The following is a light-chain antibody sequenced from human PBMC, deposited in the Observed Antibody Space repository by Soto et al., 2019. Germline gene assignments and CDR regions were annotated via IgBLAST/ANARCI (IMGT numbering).Light chain of an antibody. CDR2: GAS. V-gene: IGKV3-20*01. J-gene: IGKJ1*01. CDR1: QSVSSSY. CDR3: QQYGSSPTT. Sequence: EIVLTQSPGTLSLSPGERDTISCRASQSVSSSYLAWYQQKPGQAPRLLIYGASSRATGIPDRFSGSGSGTDFTLTISRLEPEDFAVYYCQQYGSSPTTFGQGTKVDIK.